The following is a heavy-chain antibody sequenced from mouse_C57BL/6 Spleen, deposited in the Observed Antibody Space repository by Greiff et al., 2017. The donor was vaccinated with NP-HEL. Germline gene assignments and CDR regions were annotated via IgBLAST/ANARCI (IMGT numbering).Heavy chain of an antibody. Sequence: VQLQQSGPELVKPGASVKMSCKASGYTFTDYNMHWVKQSHGKSLEWIGYINPNNGGTSYNQKFKGKATLTVNKSSSTAYMELRSLTSEDSAVYYCARRYGSSYYAMDYWGQGTSVTVSS. CDR1: GYTFTDYN. CDR3: ARRYGSSYYAMDY. J-gene: IGHJ4*01. V-gene: IGHV1-22*01. CDR2: INPNNGGT. D-gene: IGHD1-1*01.